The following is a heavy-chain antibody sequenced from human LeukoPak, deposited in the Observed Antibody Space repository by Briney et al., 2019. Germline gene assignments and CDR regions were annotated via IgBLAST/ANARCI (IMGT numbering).Heavy chain of an antibody. J-gene: IGHJ6*03. V-gene: IGHV3-33*08. CDR1: GFTFSDYY. D-gene: IGHD3-3*02. Sequence: PGGSLRLSCAASGFTFSDYYMGWVRQAPGKGLEWVAVIWYDGSNKYYADSVKGRFTISRDNSKNTLYLQMNSLRAEDTAVYYCARDSSFGYYYMDVWGKGTTVTVSS. CDR3: ARDSSFGYYYMDV. CDR2: IWYDGSNK.